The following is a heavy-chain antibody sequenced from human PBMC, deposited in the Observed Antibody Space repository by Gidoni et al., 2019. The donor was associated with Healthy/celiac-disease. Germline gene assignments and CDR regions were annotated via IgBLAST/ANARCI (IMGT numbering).Heavy chain of an antibody. CDR2: IYYSGST. V-gene: IGHV4-39*01. Sequence: GWIRQPPGKGLEWIGSIYYSGSTYYNPSLKSRVTISVDTSKNQFSLKLSSVTAADTAVYYCARTAPGITIFGVEDFHPDFDYWGQGTLVTVSS. CDR3: ARTAPGITIFGVEDFHPDFDY. D-gene: IGHD3-3*01. J-gene: IGHJ4*02.